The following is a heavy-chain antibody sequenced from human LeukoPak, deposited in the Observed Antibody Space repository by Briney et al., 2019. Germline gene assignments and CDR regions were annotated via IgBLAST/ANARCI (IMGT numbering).Heavy chain of an antibody. CDR3: AENGPWSLKY. CDR1: GGSISSGGYY. V-gene: IGHV4-31*09. D-gene: IGHD1-14*01. Sequence: PSETLSLTCTVSGGSISSGGYYWSWIRQHPGKGLEWIGYIYYSGSTYYNPSLKSRVTISLDKSNNQFSLKLNSVTAADTAVYFCAENGPWSLKYWDQGTLVTVSS. CDR2: IYYSGST. J-gene: IGHJ4*02.